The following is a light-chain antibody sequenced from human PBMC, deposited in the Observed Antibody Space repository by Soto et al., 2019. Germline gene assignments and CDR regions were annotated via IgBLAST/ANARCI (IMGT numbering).Light chain of an antibody. CDR3: QSYDFGLSAHNYV. V-gene: IGLV1-40*01. CDR1: SSNIGAGYD. J-gene: IGLJ1*01. Sequence: QSVLTQPPSVSGAPGQRVTISCTGSSSNIGAGYDVHWYQQFPGTAHRLLIYANNNRPSGVPDRLSGSKSGTSASLAITGLQADDEAEYYCQSYDFGLSAHNYVFGTGTKVTVL. CDR2: ANN.